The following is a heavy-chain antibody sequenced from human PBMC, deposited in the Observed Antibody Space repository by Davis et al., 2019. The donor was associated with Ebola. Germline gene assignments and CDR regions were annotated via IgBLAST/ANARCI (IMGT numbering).Heavy chain of an antibody. CDR3: ARDLRYDSSGYDYYFYMDV. J-gene: IGHJ6*03. CDR1: GCSISRGGSY. V-gene: IGHV4-31*01. D-gene: IGHD3-22*01. Sequence: PSETLSLTCTVSGCSISRGGSYWTWIRQHPGKGLAAIGYIYYRASTYYKPSLKSPVTISLDTSKNQFSLNLYSVTAADTAVYYCARDLRYDSSGYDYYFYMDVWGKGTTVTVSS. CDR2: IYYRAST.